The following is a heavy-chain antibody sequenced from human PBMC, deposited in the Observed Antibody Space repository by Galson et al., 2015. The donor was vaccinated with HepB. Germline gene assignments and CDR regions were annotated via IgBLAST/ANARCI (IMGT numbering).Heavy chain of an antibody. V-gene: IGHV1-18*01. CDR3: ARGALVAVVSGTQNNWFDP. J-gene: IGHJ5*02. Sequence: SVKVSCKASRYTFSSYSIAWVRQAPGRGLEWVGWISPYNRDMNYARKVQGRVTMTTDTSTNTAFMELRSLRSDDTAVYYCARGALVAVVSGTQNNWFDPWGQGTLVTVSS. D-gene: IGHD2-15*01. CDR2: ISPYNRDM. CDR1: RYTFSSYS.